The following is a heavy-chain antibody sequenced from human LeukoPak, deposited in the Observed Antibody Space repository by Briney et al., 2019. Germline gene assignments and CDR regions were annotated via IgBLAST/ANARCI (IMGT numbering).Heavy chain of an antibody. CDR3: ARELKGGYSGPIGY. CDR1: GFTVSSNY. Sequence: GGSLRLSCAASGFTVSSNYMTWVRQAPGKGLQWVSVIYSGGDTYYAGSVKGRFTISRDNSKNTLYLEMNSLRAEDTAVYYCARELKGGYSGPIGYWGQGTLVTVSS. J-gene: IGHJ4*02. CDR2: IYSGGDT. V-gene: IGHV3-66*01. D-gene: IGHD5-12*01.